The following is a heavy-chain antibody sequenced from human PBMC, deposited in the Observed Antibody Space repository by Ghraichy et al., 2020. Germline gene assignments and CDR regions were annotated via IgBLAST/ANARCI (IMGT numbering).Heavy chain of an antibody. V-gene: IGHV5-10-1*01. CDR3: SFLSTFQFDF. CDR1: GYSFGSYW. CDR2: IDPSDSQT. J-gene: IGHJ4*02. D-gene: IGHD2/OR15-2a*01. Sequence: GGSLRLSCKGSGYSFGSYWINWVRQTPGKGLEWMGRIDPSDSQTNYNPSFQGHVTLSVDKSINTAYLQWGSLKASDSGLYYCSFLSTFQFDFWGQGTQVTVSS.